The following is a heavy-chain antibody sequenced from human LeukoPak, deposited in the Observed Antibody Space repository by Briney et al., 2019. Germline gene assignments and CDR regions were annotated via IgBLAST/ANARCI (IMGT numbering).Heavy chain of an antibody. Sequence: PGGSLRLSCAASGFTFSSYAMSWVRQAPGKGLEWVSAISGSGGSTYYADSVKGRFTISRDNSKNALYLQMNSLRAEDTAVYYCARGSSSYFGYFDYWGQGTLVTVSS. CDR3: ARGSSSYFGYFDY. V-gene: IGHV3-23*01. CDR1: GFTFSSYA. J-gene: IGHJ4*02. D-gene: IGHD6-13*01. CDR2: ISGSGGST.